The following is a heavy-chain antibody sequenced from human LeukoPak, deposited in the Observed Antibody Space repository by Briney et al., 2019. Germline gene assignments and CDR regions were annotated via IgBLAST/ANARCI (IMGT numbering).Heavy chain of an antibody. J-gene: IGHJ6*04. Sequence: GEPLKISCKGSGYSFTSYWIGWVRQMPGKGLEWMGIIYPGDSDTRYSPSFQGQVTISADKSISTAYLQWSSLKASDTAMYYCARLSRAVVPAAITGKDYYGMDVWGKGTTVTVSS. CDR1: GYSFTSYW. CDR2: IYPGDSDT. D-gene: IGHD2-2*02. CDR3: ARLSRAVVPAAITGKDYYGMDV. V-gene: IGHV5-51*01.